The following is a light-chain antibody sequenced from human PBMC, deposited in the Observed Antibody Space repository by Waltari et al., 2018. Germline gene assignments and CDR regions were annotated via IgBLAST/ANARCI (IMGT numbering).Light chain of an antibody. J-gene: IGKJ5*01. Sequence: IQITQSPSSVSASVGDRITITCRSSQGISNWLAWYQQKPGKAPKLLIYAASVLDIGVPSRFSGSGSGTDFTLTSSSLQPEDFATYYCQQANGFLTFGQGARLDI. CDR2: AAS. CDR3: QQANGFLT. V-gene: IGKV1-12*01. CDR1: QGISNW.